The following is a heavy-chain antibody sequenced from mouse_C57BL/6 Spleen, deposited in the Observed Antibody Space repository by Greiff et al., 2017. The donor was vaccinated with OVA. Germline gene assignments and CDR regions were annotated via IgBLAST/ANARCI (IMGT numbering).Heavy chain of an antibody. Sequence: VQRVASGAELVRPGASVTLSCKASGYTFTDYEMHWVKQTPVHGLEWIGAIDPETGGTAYNQKFKGKAILTADKSSSTAYMELRILTSDDSAVYYCTRRGLREFAYWGQGTLVTVSA. CDR2: IDPETGGT. CDR3: TRRGLREFAY. CDR1: GYTFTDYE. J-gene: IGHJ3*01. D-gene: IGHD2-4*01. V-gene: IGHV1-15*01.